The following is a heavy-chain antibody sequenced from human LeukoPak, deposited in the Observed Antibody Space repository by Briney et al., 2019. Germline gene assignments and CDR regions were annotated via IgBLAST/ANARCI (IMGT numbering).Heavy chain of an antibody. V-gene: IGHV4-34*01. J-gene: IGHJ4*02. CDR1: GGSFSGYY. Sequence: SETLSLTCAVYGGSFSGYYWSWIRQPPGKGLEWIGEINHSGSTNYNPSLKSRVTISVDTSKSQFSLKLSSVTAADTAVYYCAALGYCSRTRCQGDFDYWGQGTLVTVSS. D-gene: IGHD2-2*01. CDR2: INHSGST. CDR3: AALGYCSRTRCQGDFDY.